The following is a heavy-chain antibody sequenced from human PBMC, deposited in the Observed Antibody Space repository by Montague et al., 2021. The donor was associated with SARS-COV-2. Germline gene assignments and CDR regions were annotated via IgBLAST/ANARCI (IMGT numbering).Heavy chain of an antibody. CDR3: ARARTACCIANCVNCFDP. D-gene: IGHD1-1*01. J-gene: IGHJ5*02. CDR2: IYYTGST. V-gene: IGHV4-59*01. CDR1: GGSISGYY. Sequence: SETLSLTCTVSGGSISGYYWTWMRQPPGKGLEWVGHIYYTGSTKYNPSLKSRVTISIDTPKNQFPLKLRSVTAADTAVYFCARARTACCIANCVNCFDPWGQGALVTVSS.